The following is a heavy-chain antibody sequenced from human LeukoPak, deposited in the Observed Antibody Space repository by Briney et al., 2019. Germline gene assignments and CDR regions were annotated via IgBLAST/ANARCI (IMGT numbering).Heavy chain of an antibody. CDR2: INHSGST. CDR1: GFTVSTNY. J-gene: IGHJ5*02. Sequence: GSLRLSCAASGFTVSTNYMTWVRQPPGKGLGWIGEINHSGSTNYNPSLKSRVTISVDTSKNQFSLKLSSVTAADTAVYYCARGRGLRSVWFDPWGQGTLVTVSS. V-gene: IGHV4-34*01. D-gene: IGHD3-10*01. CDR3: ARGRGLRSVWFDP.